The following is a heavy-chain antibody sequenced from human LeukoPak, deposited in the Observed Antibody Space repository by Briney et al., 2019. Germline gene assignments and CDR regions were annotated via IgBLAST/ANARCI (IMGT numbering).Heavy chain of an antibody. D-gene: IGHD6-13*01. J-gene: IGHJ4*02. CDR3: AKVDGVRAAPGRGRVDS. CDR1: GFTFSDYY. CDR2: ISGSGGST. V-gene: IGHV3-23*01. Sequence: PGRSLRLSCAASGFTFSDYYINWIRQAPGKGLEWVSGISGSGGSTYDADSVKGRFTVSRDNSKSTLYLQLNSLRVEDTAVYYCAKVDGVRAAPGRGRVDSWGQGTLVTVSS.